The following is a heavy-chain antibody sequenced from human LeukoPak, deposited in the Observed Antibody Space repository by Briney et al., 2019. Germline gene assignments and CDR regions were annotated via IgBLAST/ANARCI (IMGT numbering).Heavy chain of an antibody. CDR3: XXXXXXXVTTWSGXXYFDY. CDR2: INPNSGGT. CDR1: GYTFTGYY. J-gene: IGHJ4*02. D-gene: IGHD4-17*01. V-gene: IGHV1-2*02. Sequence: ASVKVSCKASGYTFTGYYMHWVRQAPGQGLEWMGWINPNSGGTNYAQKFQGRVTMTRDTSISTAYMELSRLRSDDTAVYYCXXXXXXXVTTWSGXXYFDYWGQGTLVTVSS.